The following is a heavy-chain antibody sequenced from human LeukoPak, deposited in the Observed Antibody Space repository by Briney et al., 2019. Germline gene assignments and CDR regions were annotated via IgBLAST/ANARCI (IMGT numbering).Heavy chain of an antibody. J-gene: IGHJ6*02. D-gene: IGHD2-2*01. CDR3: ARRVVVVPAAGYGMDV. Sequence: GRSLRLSCAASGFTFSSYTLPWVRQAPGKGLEWVANIKQDGSEKYYVDSVKGRFTISRDNAKNSLYLQMNSLRAEDTAVYYCARRVVVVPAAGYGMDVWGQGTTVTVSS. V-gene: IGHV3-7*01. CDR2: IKQDGSEK. CDR1: GFTFSSYT.